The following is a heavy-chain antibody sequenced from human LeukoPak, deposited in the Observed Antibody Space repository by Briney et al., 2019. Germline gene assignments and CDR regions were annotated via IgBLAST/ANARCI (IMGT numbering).Heavy chain of an antibody. CDR2: ISSNEYDT. D-gene: IGHD3-10*01. Sequence: GGSLRLSCSASGFTLSAYFMHWVRQAPGKGLEYVSSISSNEYDTYYADSVKGRFTISRDNSKNTLFLQMSSLRAEDTAVYYCARYYGSGTYALDYWGQGTLVTVSS. V-gene: IGHV3-64D*06. CDR1: GFTLSAYF. CDR3: ARYYGSGTYALDY. J-gene: IGHJ4*02.